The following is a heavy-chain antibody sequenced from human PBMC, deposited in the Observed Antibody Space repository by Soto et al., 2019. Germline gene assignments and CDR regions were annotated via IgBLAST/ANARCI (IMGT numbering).Heavy chain of an antibody. CDR1: GFTLSSYA. J-gene: IGHJ4*02. V-gene: IGHV3-30-3*01. Sequence: QVQLVECGGGVVQPGRSLRLACAASGFTLSSYALHWVRQAPGKGLEWVAIISYDGSNKYYADSVKGRFTISRDNSKNTLYLQMNSLRAEDTAVYYCARDAQYYFDYWGQGTLVIVSS. CDR3: ARDAQYYFDY. CDR2: ISYDGSNK.